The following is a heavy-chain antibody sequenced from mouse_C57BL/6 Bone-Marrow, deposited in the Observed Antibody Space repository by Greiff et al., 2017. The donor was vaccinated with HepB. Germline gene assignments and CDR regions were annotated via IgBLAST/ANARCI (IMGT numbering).Heavy chain of an antibody. V-gene: IGHV5-6*01. CDR2: ISSGGSYT. J-gene: IGHJ3*01. Sequence: EVQRVESGGDLVKPGGSLKLSCAASGFTFSSYGMSWVRQTPDKSLEWVATISSGGSYTYYPDSVKGRFTISRDNAKNNLYLQMRSLKSEDTAMYYCARHGRGFFAYWGQGTLVTVSA. CDR1: GFTFSSYG. CDR3: ARHGRGFFAY.